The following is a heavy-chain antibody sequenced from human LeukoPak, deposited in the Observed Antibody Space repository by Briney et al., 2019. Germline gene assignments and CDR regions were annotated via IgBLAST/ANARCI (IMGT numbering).Heavy chain of an antibody. V-gene: IGHV3-23*01. Sequence: GGSLRLSCAAAGFTFISYAMSWVRQAPGRGREWGSAISGRGGSTYYADSVKGRFTTSRDNSKNTLYLQMNSLSDEDTAVYYCAKAALDDYVWGSYRYIGGVTLAYWGQGTLVTVSS. J-gene: IGHJ4*02. CDR2: ISGRGGST. CDR3: AKAALDDYVWGSYRYIGGVTLAY. CDR1: GFTFISYA. D-gene: IGHD3-16*02.